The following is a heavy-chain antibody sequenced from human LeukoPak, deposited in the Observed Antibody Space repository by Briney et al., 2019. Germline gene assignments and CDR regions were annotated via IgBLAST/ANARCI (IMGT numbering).Heavy chain of an antibody. V-gene: IGHV3-NL1*01. CDR2: IYSGGST. D-gene: IGHD2-15*01. Sequence: GGSLRLSCAASGFTFSIYGMHWVRQASGKGLEWVSVIYSGGSTYYADSVKGRFTISRDNSKNTLYLQMNSLRAEDTAVYYCAGALGYCSGGSCYSGRIPYYYYYYGMDVWGQGTTVTVSS. CDR1: GFTFSIYG. CDR3: AGALGYCSGGSCYSGRIPYYYYYYGMDV. J-gene: IGHJ6*02.